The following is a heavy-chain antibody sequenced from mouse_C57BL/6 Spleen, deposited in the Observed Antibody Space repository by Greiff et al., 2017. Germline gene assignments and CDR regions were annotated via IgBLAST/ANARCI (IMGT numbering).Heavy chain of an antibody. CDR3: ARSAVTTVKSPYAMDY. D-gene: IGHD1-1*01. J-gene: IGHJ4*01. CDR1: GYTFTSYW. Sequence: QVHVKQPGAELVKPGASVKLSCKASGYTFTSYWMHWVKQRPGQGLEWIGMIHPNSGSTNYNEKFKSKATLTVDKSSSTAYMQLSSLTSEDSAVYYCARSAVTTVKSPYAMDYWGQGTSVTVSS. CDR2: IHPNSGST. V-gene: IGHV1-64*01.